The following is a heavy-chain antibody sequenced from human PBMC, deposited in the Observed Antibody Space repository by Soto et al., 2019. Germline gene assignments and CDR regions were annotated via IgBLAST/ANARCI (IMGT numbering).Heavy chain of an antibody. V-gene: IGHV4-39*07. J-gene: IGHJ3*02. CDR3: ARRYGKNAFDI. CDR1: GGSISRSSYY. D-gene: IGHD5-18*01. Sequence: SETLSLTCTVSGGSISRSSYYWGWIRQPPGKGLEWIGSIYYSGSTNYNPSLKSRVTISVDTSKNQFSLKLSSVTAADTAVYYCARRYGKNAFDIWGQGTMVTVSS. CDR2: IYYSGST.